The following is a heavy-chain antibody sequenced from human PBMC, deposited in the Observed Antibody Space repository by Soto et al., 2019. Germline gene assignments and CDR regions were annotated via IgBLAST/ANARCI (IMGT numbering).Heavy chain of an antibody. Sequence: QVQLVESGGGVVQPGRSLRLSCAASGFTXXXYGMHWVRQAPGKGLEWVAVIWYDGSNKYYADSVKGRFTISRDNSKNTLYLQMNSLRAEDTAVYYCARDPDYYGSGSYDSWGQGTLVTVSS. D-gene: IGHD3-10*01. CDR1: GFTXXXYG. CDR3: ARDPDYYGSGSYDS. V-gene: IGHV3-33*01. J-gene: IGHJ4*02. CDR2: IWYDGSNK.